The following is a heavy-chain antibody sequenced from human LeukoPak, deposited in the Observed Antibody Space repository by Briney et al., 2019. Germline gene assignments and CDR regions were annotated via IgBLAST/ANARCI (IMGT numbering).Heavy chain of an antibody. CDR1: GFTFSSYW. J-gene: IGHJ4*01. CDR2: SNSDGSST. Sequence: GGYVRLSCAASGFTFSSYWMHWGRQAPGKGLVWVSRSNSDGSSTNYADSVKGRFTISRDNAKNTLYLQMNSLRAEDTAVYYCARGGDYPFDYWGQGTLVTVSS. D-gene: IGHD4-17*01. CDR3: ARGGDYPFDY. V-gene: IGHV3-74*01.